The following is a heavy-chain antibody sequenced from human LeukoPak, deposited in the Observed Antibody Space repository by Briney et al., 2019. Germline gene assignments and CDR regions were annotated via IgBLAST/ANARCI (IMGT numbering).Heavy chain of an antibody. CDR3: AELGITMIGGV. J-gene: IGHJ6*04. D-gene: IGHD3-10*02. CDR2: ISSSGSTI. Sequence: GGSLRLSCAASGFTFSSYEMNWVRQAPGKVLEWVSYISSSGSTIYYADSVKGRFTISRDNAKNSLYLQMNSLRAEDTAVYYCAELGITMIGGVWGKGTTVTTSS. V-gene: IGHV3-48*03. CDR1: GFTFSSYE.